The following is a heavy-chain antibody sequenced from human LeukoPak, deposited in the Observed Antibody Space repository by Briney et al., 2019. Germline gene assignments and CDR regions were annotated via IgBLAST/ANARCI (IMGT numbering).Heavy chain of an antibody. V-gene: IGHV3-23*01. Sequence: GGSLRLSCAASGFTFSSYAMSWVRQAPGKGLEWVSAISGSGGSTYYADSVKGRFTISRDNSKNTLYLQMNSLRAEDTAVYYCARVHNARPDIVVVTAMAVHDDAFDIWGQGTMVTVSS. CDR2: ISGSGGST. J-gene: IGHJ3*02. CDR3: ARVHNARPDIVVVTAMAVHDDAFDI. D-gene: IGHD2-21*02. CDR1: GFTFSSYA.